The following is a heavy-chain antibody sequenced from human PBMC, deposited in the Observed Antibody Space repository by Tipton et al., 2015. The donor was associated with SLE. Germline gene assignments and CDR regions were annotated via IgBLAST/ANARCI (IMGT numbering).Heavy chain of an antibody. CDR1: GDAISSNY. V-gene: IGHV4-59*08. Sequence: TLSLTCSVSGDAISSNYWSWIRQPPGKGLEWIGYVYYSGSTNYNPSLKSRVTMSIDTSKNQFSLKLRSVTAADTAVYYCARHRMMDSSSWAYYFDYWGQGTLVTVSS. D-gene: IGHD6-13*01. J-gene: IGHJ4*02. CDR3: ARHRMMDSSSWAYYFDY. CDR2: VYYSGST.